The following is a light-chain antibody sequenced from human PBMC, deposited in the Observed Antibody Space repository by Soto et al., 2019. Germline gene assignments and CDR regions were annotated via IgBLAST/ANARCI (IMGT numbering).Light chain of an antibody. V-gene: IGLV1-47*02. J-gene: IGLJ2*01. Sequence: QSVLTQPPSASGTPGQRVFISCSGSSSNIGGTNYAYWYQQLPGAAPKLLMHSNNQRPSGVPDRFSGSKSGTSASLAISGLRSEDEADYYCGAWDDSLSGPAFGGGTKLTVL. CDR1: SSNIGGTNY. CDR3: GAWDDSLSGPA. CDR2: SNN.